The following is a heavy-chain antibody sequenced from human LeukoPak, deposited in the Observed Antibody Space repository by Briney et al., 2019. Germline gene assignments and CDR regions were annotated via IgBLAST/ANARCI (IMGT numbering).Heavy chain of an antibody. D-gene: IGHD3-10*01. CDR1: GYTFTSYD. CDR3: ARSITMVDYYYYGMDV. CDR2: MNPNSGNT. J-gene: IGHJ6*02. V-gene: IGHV1-8*01. Sequence: GASVKVSCKASGYTFTSYDINWVRQATGQGLEWMGWMNPNSGNTGYAQKFQGRVTMTRNTSISTAYMELSSLRSEDTAVYYCARSITMVDYYYYGMDVWGQGTTVTASS.